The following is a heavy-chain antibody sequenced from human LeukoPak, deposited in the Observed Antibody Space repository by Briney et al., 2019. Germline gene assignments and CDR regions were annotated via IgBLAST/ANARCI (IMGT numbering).Heavy chain of an antibody. CDR3: ARDRIHYGEYEQTFDS. Sequence: GGSLRLSCAASGFTFSSDIMNWVRQAPGKGLEWVSYITVSISVIYYADSVKSRGTISRDNAKNSLYLQMNSLRAEDTAVYYCARDRIHYGEYEQTFDSWGQGTLVSVSS. D-gene: IGHD4-17*01. CDR2: ITVSISVI. J-gene: IGHJ4*02. V-gene: IGHV3-48*01. CDR1: GFTFSSDI.